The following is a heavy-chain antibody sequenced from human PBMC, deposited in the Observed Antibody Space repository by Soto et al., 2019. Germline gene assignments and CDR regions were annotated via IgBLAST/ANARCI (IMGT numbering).Heavy chain of an antibody. J-gene: IGHJ3*02. D-gene: IGHD2-15*01. V-gene: IGHV4-39*07. CDR2: IYYSGST. CDR1: GGSISSSSYY. CDR3: ASHWVEMATAHAFDI. Sequence: SETLSLTCTVSGGSISSSSYYWGWIRQPPGKGLEWIGSIYYSGSTYYNPSLKSRVTISVDTSKNQFSLKLSSVTAADTAVYYCASHWVEMATAHAFDIWGQGTMVT.